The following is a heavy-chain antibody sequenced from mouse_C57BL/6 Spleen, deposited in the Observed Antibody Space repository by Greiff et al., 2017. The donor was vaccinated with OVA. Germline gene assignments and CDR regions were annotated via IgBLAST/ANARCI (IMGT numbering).Heavy chain of an antibody. CDR3: TTRYYGSSLYYAMDY. CDR2: IDPENGDT. D-gene: IGHD1-1*01. V-gene: IGHV14-4*01. CDR1: GFNIKDDY. Sequence: EVQLQQSGAELVRPGASVKLSCTASGFNIKDDYMHWVKQRPEQGLEWIGWIDPENGDTEYASKFQGKATITADTSSNTAYLQLSSLTSEDTAVYYCTTRYYGSSLYYAMDYWGQGTSVTVSS. J-gene: IGHJ4*01.